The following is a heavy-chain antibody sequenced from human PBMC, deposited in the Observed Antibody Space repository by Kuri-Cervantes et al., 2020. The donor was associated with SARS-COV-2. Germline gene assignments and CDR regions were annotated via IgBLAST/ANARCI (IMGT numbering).Heavy chain of an antibody. J-gene: IGHJ4*02. CDR2: MSHDGKNK. D-gene: IGHD2-21*01. CDR3: AKDRVGVQDF. CDR1: GFNFSRTD. Sequence: GESLKISCAASGFNFSRTDMHWVRQAPGKGLEWVAVMSHDGKNKKCIASGKGRFTISRDNSQNTLYLHVKSLRSEDTAMYYCAKDRVGVQDFWGQGTLVTVSS. V-gene: IGHV3-30*18.